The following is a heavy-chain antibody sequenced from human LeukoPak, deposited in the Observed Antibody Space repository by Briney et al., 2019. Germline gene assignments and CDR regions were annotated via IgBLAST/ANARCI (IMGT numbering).Heavy chain of an antibody. V-gene: IGHV3-23*01. CDR1: GFTFSSYA. J-gene: IGHJ4*02. Sequence: GGSLRLSCAASGFTFSSYAMSWVRQAPGKGLEWVSAISGSGGSTYYADSVKGRFTISRNNSKNTLYLQMNSLRAEDTAVYYCAKDHDSSSWYYFDYWGQGTLVTVSS. CDR3: AKDHDSSSWYYFDY. D-gene: IGHD6-13*01. CDR2: ISGSGGST.